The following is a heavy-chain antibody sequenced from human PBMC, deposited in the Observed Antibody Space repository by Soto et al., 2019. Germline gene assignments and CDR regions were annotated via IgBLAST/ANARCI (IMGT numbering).Heavy chain of an antibody. D-gene: IGHD6-13*01. V-gene: IGHV3-72*01. J-gene: IGHJ6*04. CDR3: DRGSSRFHDPYYHYAMDV. CDR1: GFTFSDHY. CDR2: TRNKANGYTT. Sequence: EVQLVESGGGLVQPGGSLRLSCAASGFTFSDHYMDWVRQAPGEGLEWVGRTRNKANGYTTEYAASVKGRFTISRDDSKNSIYPQMNRLQTEDTAIYYCDRGSSRFHDPYYHYAMDVWATGTTVTASS.